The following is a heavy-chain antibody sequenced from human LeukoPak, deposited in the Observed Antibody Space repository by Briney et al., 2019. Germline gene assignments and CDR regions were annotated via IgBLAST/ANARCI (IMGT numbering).Heavy chain of an antibody. J-gene: IGHJ6*03. V-gene: IGHV1-69*05. CDR1: GYTFTSYY. D-gene: IGHD4-11*01. CDR2: IIPIFGTA. CDR3: ARGFAVTRDYYYYYYMDV. Sequence: GASVNVSCKASGYTFTSYYMHWVRQAPGQGLEWMGGIIPIFGTANYAQKFQGRVTITTDESTSTAYMELSSLRSEDTAVYYCARGFAVTRDYYYYYYMDVWGKGTTVTVSS.